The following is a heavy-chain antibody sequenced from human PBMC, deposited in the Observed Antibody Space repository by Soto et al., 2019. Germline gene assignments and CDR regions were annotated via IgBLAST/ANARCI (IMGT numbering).Heavy chain of an antibody. CDR1: GYTFTSYG. Sequence: ASVKVSCKASGYTFTSYGISWVRQAPGQGLERMGWISAYNGNTNYAQKRQGRVTMTTDTSTSTAYMELRSLRSDDTAVYYCARRSGYYSNYYYYGMDVWGQGTTVTVSS. J-gene: IGHJ6*02. CDR3: ARRSGYYSNYYYYGMDV. D-gene: IGHD3-22*01. V-gene: IGHV1-18*01. CDR2: ISAYNGNT.